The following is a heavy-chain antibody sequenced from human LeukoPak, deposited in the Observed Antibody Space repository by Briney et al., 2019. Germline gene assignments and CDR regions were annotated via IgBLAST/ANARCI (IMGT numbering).Heavy chain of an antibody. J-gene: IGHJ4*02. CDR1: GYTFINYD. CDR2: MNPKSGNT. CDR3: ARGLLFEFDY. Sequence: ASVKVSCKTSGYTFINYDINWVRQAAGQGLEWMGWMNPKSGNTGYAPKFQGRVTMTRTTSINTAYLELSSLRSEDTAVYYCARGLLFEFDYWGQGTSDTVSS. D-gene: IGHD3-3*01. V-gene: IGHV1-8*01.